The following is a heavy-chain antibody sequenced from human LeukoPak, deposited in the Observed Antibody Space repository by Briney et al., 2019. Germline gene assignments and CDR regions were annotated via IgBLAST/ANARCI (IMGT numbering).Heavy chain of an antibody. CDR3: ARAGGTPYYYYYMDV. CDR1: GYTFTGYY. V-gene: IGHV1-18*04. CDR2: ISAYNGNT. J-gene: IGHJ6*03. Sequence: ASVKVSCKASGYTFTGYYMHWVRQAPGQGLEWMGWISAYNGNTNYAQKLQGRVTMTTDTSTSTAYMELRSLRSDDTAVYYCARAGGTPYYYYYMDVWGKGTTVTVSS. D-gene: IGHD3-16*01.